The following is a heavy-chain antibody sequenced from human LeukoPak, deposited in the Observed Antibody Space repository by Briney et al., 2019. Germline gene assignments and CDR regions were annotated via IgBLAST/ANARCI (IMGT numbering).Heavy chain of an antibody. V-gene: IGHV3-53*01. CDR1: GLTVISNY. CDR2: ISSGGST. D-gene: IGHD1-7*01. Sequence: GGPLRLSCAASGLTVISNYMTWVRQAPGKGLEWVSLISSGGSTFYADSVMGRFTIFRDNPKNTLYLQMNSLRAEDTAVYYGARAVTGTTSYYYYMDVWGKGATVTVSS. J-gene: IGHJ6*03. CDR3: ARAVTGTTSYYYYMDV.